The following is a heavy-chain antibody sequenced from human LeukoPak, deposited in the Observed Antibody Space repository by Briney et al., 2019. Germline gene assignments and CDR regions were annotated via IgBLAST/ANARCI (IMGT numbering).Heavy chain of an antibody. V-gene: IGHV3-23*01. CDR3: AKGDNFGRVADAFDS. J-gene: IGHJ3*01. CDR2: ITSGADT. Sequence: GGSLRLSCAASGFTFYKCAMSWVRQALGKGLQRVSTITSGADTFYADSVKGRFSISRDNSRNTVSVQMHSLRADDTAVYFCAKGDNFGRVADAFDSWGQGTMVTVSS. D-gene: IGHD1-1*01. CDR1: GFTFYKCA.